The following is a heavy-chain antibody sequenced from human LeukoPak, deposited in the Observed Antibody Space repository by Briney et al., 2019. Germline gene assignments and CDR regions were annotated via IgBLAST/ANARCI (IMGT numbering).Heavy chain of an antibody. Sequence: PSETLSLTCAVYGGSFSGYYWSWIRQPPGKGLEWIGEVNHSGSTNYNPSLKSRVTTSVDTSKNQFSLKLSSVTAADTAVYYCARGRFDGDYVGPNWFDSWGQETLVTVSS. CDR3: ARGRFDGDYVGPNWFDS. J-gene: IGHJ5*01. CDR1: GGSFSGYY. D-gene: IGHD4-17*01. V-gene: IGHV4-34*01. CDR2: VNHSGST.